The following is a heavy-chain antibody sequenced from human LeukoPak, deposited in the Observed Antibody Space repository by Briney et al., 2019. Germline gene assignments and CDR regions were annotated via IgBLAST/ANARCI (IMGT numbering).Heavy chain of an antibody. D-gene: IGHD6-19*01. J-gene: IGHJ3*02. Sequence: GAAMNFSCTGSGYSFTSAWIGWVRPLRRKGLGWRGVIYPGDSDTRYSPSFQGQVTISDDKSISTAYLQWSSLEASDTAMYCCARTSGWYLGDAFDIWGQGTMVTVSS. CDR3: ARTSGWYLGDAFDI. CDR2: IYPGDSDT. CDR1: GYSFTSAW. V-gene: IGHV5-51*01.